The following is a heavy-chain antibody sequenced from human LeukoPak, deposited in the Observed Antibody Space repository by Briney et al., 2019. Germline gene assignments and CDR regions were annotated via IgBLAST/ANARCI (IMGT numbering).Heavy chain of an antibody. CDR3: AKDFRIGYSAHFDY. J-gene: IGHJ4*02. CDR2: IRSKANNYAT. V-gene: IGHV3-73*01. Sequence: GGSLRLSCVVSGFTFSGSAVHWVRQASGKGLEGVGRIRSKANNYATAYAASVKGRFTISRDDSKNTAYLQMNSLKTEDTAVYYCAKDFRIGYSAHFDYWGQGALVTVSS. D-gene: IGHD2-21*01. CDR1: GFTFSGSA.